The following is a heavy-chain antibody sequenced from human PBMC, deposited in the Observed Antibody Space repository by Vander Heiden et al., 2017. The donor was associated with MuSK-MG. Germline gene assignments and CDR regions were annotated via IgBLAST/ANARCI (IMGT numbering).Heavy chain of an antibody. D-gene: IGHD3-22*01. CDR3: ARWGGNYYDSSGYYPY. CDR2: IYYSGST. J-gene: IGHJ4*02. Sequence: QVQLQASAPGLVTPSETLSLTCTVPGAPIRGYYWSWIRQPPGKGREWIGYIYYSGSTNYHPSLKNRVTISVDTSKNQFSLKLSSVTAADTAVYYCARWGGNYYDSSGYYPYWGQGTLVTVSS. V-gene: IGHV4-59*01. CDR1: GAPIRGYY.